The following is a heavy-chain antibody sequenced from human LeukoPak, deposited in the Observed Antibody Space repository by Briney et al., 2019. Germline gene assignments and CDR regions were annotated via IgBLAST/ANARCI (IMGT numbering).Heavy chain of an antibody. Sequence: ASVKVSCTTSGYTFTIYYMQWVRQAPGHGLEWIGIINPISGATDYAQKFQGRVTMTRDTSTSTVYMELSSLRSEDTAMYYCARLPYRDGVAQDYWGQGTLVTVAP. D-gene: IGHD3-16*02. CDR3: ARLPYRDGVAQDY. V-gene: IGHV1-46*01. CDR2: INPISGAT. CDR1: GYTFTIYY. J-gene: IGHJ4*02.